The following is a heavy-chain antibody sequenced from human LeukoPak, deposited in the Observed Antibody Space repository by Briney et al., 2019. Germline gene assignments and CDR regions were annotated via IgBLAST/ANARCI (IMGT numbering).Heavy chain of an antibody. Sequence: SETLTLTCAVYGGSFIGYYWSWIRQPPGKGLEWIGEINHSGSTNYNPSLKSRVTISVVTSKNQFSLKLSSVTAADTAVYYCARRVVRGLITNWGQGTLVTVSS. CDR2: INHSGST. CDR1: GGSFIGYY. CDR3: ARRVVRGLITN. V-gene: IGHV4-34*01. D-gene: IGHD3-10*01. J-gene: IGHJ4*02.